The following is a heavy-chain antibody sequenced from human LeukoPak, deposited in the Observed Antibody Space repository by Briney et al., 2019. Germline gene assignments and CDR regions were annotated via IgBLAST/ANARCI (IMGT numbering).Heavy chain of an antibody. V-gene: IGHV4-39*01. CDR3: ESGIAVAQAGN. J-gene: IGHJ4*02. Sequence: SETLSLTCTVSGGSIRSTSHFWGWIRQPPGKGLEWIGSIYYSGSTYYNPSLKSRVTISVDTSKNQFSLKLTSVTAADTAVYYCESGIAVAQAGNWGQGTLVTVSS. CDR2: IYYSGST. D-gene: IGHD6-19*01. CDR1: GGSIRSTSHF.